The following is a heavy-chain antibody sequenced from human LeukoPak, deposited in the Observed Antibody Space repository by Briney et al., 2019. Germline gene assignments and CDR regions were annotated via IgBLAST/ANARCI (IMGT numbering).Heavy chain of an antibody. CDR3: ATFAGVVPGGLLI. J-gene: IGHJ6*04. V-gene: IGHV3-7*01. CDR1: GFTPSAFG. Sequence: PGGSLRLSSVASGFTPSAFGMSWVRRPPGQGLKGLANIKKDGSEEEYVDSVKRRFSIFRENAKNSLYLQMNSLRAEDTAVYYCATFAGVVPGGLLIWGKGTTVIVSS. D-gene: IGHD2-2*01. CDR2: IKKDGSEE.